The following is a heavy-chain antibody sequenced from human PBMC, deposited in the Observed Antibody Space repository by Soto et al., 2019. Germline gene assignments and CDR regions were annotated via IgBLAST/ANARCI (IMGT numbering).Heavy chain of an antibody. CDR1: GYTFTSYD. D-gene: IGHD3-10*01. CDR3: ARCINYSDSGDDAFYI. V-gene: IGHV1-8*01. J-gene: IGHJ3*02. CDR2: MNPNSGNT. Sequence: QVQLVQSGAEVKKPGASVKVSCKASGYTFTSYDINWLRQATGQGLAWMGWMNPNSGNTGYAQKFQGRVTMTRNTSISTAYLELSSLRSEDTAVYYCARCINYSDSGDDAFYIWGQGTMVTVSS.